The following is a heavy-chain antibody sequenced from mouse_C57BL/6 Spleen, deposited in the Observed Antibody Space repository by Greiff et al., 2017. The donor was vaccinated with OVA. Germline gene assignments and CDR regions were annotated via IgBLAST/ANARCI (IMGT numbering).Heavy chain of an antibody. V-gene: IGHV1-55*01. CDR3: AREGSYGNYYAMDY. Sequence: QVQLKQPGAELVKPGASVKMSCKASGYTFTSYWITWVKQRPGQGLEWIGDIYPGSGSTNYNEKFKSKATLTVDTSSSTAYMQLSSLTSEDSAVYYCAREGSYGNYYAMDYWGQGTSVTVSS. CDR2: IYPGSGST. D-gene: IGHD2-1*01. CDR1: GYTFTSYW. J-gene: IGHJ4*01.